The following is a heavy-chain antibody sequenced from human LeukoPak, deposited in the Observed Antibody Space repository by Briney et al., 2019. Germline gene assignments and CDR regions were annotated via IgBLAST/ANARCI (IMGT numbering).Heavy chain of an antibody. Sequence: GGSLRLSCATSGFTFTTFWMHWVRQAPGKGLVWVSRINHDGSSTNYADSVKGRFTISRDNAKNTVYLQMNSLRAEDTAVYYCARDRGGAYDFWSGYYTGYFDYWGQGTLVPVSS. CDR2: INHDGSST. J-gene: IGHJ4*02. V-gene: IGHV3-74*01. CDR3: ARDRGGAYDFWSGYYTGYFDY. D-gene: IGHD3-3*01. CDR1: GFTFTTFW.